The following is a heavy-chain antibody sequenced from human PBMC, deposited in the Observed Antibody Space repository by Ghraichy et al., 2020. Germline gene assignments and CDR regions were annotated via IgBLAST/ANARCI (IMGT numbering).Heavy chain of an antibody. J-gene: IGHJ6*03. Sequence: SETLSLTCTVSGDSISSYYWSWIRQPPGKGLEWIGYIYYSGSTKYNPSLKRRLTISVDTSRNQLSLKLSSVTAADTAVYYCARGYGDYAYYYYMDVWGEGTTVTVSS. CDR2: IYYSGST. CDR3: ARGYGDYAYYYYMDV. CDR1: GDSISSYY. V-gene: IGHV4-59*01. D-gene: IGHD4-17*01.